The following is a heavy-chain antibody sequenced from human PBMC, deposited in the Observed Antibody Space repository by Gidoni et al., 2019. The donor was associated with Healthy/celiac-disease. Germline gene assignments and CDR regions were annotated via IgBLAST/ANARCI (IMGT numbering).Heavy chain of an antibody. J-gene: IGHJ6*02. Sequence: VQLLQSGAQVNKPVESLKISCQGSGYSFTSSWIGWVRQMPGKGLEWMGIIYHGDSDTRYSPSFQGQVTSSADKSISTAYLQWSSLKASDTAMYYCARGDYYYGMDVWGQGTTVTVSS. V-gene: IGHV5-51*01. CDR3: ARGDYYYGMDV. CDR2: IYHGDSDT. D-gene: IGHD3-16*01. CDR1: GYSFTSSW.